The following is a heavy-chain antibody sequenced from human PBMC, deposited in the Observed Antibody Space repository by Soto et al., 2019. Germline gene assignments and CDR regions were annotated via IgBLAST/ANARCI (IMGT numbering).Heavy chain of an antibody. CDR2: INPNSGGT. D-gene: IGHD6-13*01. CDR1: GYTFTGYY. J-gene: IGHJ4*02. CDR3: ERGAAADTYDLDY. V-gene: IGHV1-2*02. Sequence: QVQLVQSGAEVKKPGASVKVSCKASGYTFTGYYMHWVRQAPGQGLEWMGWINPNSGGTNDAQKFQGRVTMTRDTSISTAYMELSRLRSDDTAVYYCERGAAADTYDLDYWGQGTLVTVSS.